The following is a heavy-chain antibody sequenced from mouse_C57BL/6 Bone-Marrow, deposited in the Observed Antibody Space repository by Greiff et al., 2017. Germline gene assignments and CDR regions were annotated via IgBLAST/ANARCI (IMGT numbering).Heavy chain of an antibody. V-gene: IGHV5-6*01. CDR1: GFTFSSYG. CDR2: ISSGGSYN. Sequence: EVQLVESGGDLVKPGGSLKLSCAASGFTFSSYGMSWVRQTPDKRLEWVATISSGGSYNYYPDSVKGRFTISRDNAKKTLYLQMSSLKSEDTAMYYCARRGYYYAMDYWGQETSVTVSA. J-gene: IGHJ4*01. CDR3: ARRGYYYAMDY.